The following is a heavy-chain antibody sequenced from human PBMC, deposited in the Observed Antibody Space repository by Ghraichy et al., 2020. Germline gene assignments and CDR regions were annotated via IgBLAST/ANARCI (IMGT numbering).Heavy chain of an antibody. D-gene: IGHD3-22*01. V-gene: IGHV1-18*01. Sequence: VSCKASDYTFTNFAINWVRQAPGQGLEWMGWISAYNRNTNYAQKLQGRVTMTTDTSTNTAYMELRSLISDDTAVYYCARGGGGYFHIDYWGQGTLVTVSS. CDR3: ARGGGGYFHIDY. CDR2: ISAYNRNT. CDR1: DYTFTNFA. J-gene: IGHJ4*02.